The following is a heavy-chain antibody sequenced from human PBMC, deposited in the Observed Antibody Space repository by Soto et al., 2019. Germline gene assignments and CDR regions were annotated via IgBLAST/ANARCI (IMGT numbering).Heavy chain of an antibody. Sequence: GGSLRLSCSASGFTFSSYAMHWVRQAPGKGLEYVSAISSNGGSTYYADSVKGRFTISRDNSKNTLYLQMSSLRAEDTAVYYCVKGNSGGLWSGYGMDVWGQGTTVTVSS. CDR2: ISSNGGST. V-gene: IGHV3-64D*08. CDR1: GFTFSSYA. D-gene: IGHD4-17*01. CDR3: VKGNSGGLWSGYGMDV. J-gene: IGHJ6*02.